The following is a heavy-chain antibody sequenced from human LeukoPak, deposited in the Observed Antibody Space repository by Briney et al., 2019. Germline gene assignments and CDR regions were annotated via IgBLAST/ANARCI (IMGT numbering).Heavy chain of an antibody. CDR3: ARDNRILIFGVAPPRENWLDP. D-gene: IGHD3-3*01. V-gene: IGHV1-2*02. CDR1: GYTFTGYY. CDR2: INPNSGGT. Sequence: ASVKVSCKASGYTFTGYYMHWVRQAPGQGLERMGWINPNSGGTNYGQKFQGRVTMTRDTSITTIYMELRRLKSDDTAVYYCARDNRILIFGVAPPRENWLDPWGQGTLVTVSS. J-gene: IGHJ5*02.